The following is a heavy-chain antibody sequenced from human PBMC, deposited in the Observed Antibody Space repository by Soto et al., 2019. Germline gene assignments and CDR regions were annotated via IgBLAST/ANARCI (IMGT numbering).Heavy chain of an antibody. D-gene: IGHD3-16*01. Sequence: SVKVSCKASGGTFSSYAISWVRQAPGQGLEWMGGIIPIFGTANYAQKFQGRVTITADKSTSTAYMELSSLRSEDTAVYYCARVNLGGPYYYYGMDVWGQGTTVTVSS. V-gene: IGHV1-69*06. CDR2: IIPIFGTA. J-gene: IGHJ6*02. CDR3: ARVNLGGPYYYYGMDV. CDR1: GGTFSSYA.